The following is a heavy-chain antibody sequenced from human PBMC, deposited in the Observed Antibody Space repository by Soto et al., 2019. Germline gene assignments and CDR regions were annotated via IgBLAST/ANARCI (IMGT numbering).Heavy chain of an antibody. V-gene: IGHV4-39*01. D-gene: IGHD3-16*01. CDR2: IYYSGST. Sequence: PSETLSLTCTVSGGSISSSSYYWGWIRQPPGKGLEWIGSIYYSGSTYYNPSLKSRVTISVDTSKNQFSLKLSSVTAADLAVYYCASRGGGWFDPWGQGTLVTVSS. CDR1: GGSISSSSYY. CDR3: ASRGGGWFDP. J-gene: IGHJ5*02.